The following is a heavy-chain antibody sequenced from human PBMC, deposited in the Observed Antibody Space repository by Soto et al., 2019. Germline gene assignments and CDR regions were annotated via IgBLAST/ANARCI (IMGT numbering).Heavy chain of an antibody. D-gene: IGHD5-12*01. CDR2: INPSSDSV. J-gene: IGHJ4*02. Sequence: EVQVVESGGGLVKPGGSLRLACAASGFPFNDYSWNWVRQAPGKWLEWVASINPSSDSVYYADSVKGRFTISRDKAKNTLYLQMNSLRAEDTAVYYCARPRGPRGYDLIDYWGQGTLVTVSS. CDR3: ARPRGPRGYDLIDY. V-gene: IGHV3-21*02. CDR1: GFPFNDYS.